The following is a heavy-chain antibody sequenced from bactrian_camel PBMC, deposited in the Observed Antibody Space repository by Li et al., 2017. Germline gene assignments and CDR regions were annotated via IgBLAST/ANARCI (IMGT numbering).Heavy chain of an antibody. V-gene: IGHV3S31*01. CDR2: LNSGSAGSP. CDR1: GYTGRR. CDR3: SWGHLRRLPVNGGR. D-gene: IGHD5*01. Sequence: QLVESGGGSVQAGGPLRLSCLVSGYTGRRMAWFRQAAGMEREPVAALNSGSAGSPWYADSVKGRFTISRDNVRNTLALQLNNLKTEDTAMYYCSWGHLRRLPVNGGRRGQGTQVTVS. J-gene: IGHJ4*01.